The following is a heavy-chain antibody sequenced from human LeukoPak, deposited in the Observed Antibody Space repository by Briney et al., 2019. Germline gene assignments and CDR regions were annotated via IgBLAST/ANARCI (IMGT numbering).Heavy chain of an antibody. J-gene: IGHJ4*02. Sequence: GASVKVSCKASGGTFSSYGISWVRQAPGQGLEWMGGIIPIFGTANYAQKFQGRVTITADKSTSTAYMELSSLRSEDTAVYYCARDSALAQAVMFDYWGQGTLVTVSS. D-gene: IGHD6-19*01. CDR3: ARDSALAQAVMFDY. V-gene: IGHV1-69*06. CDR2: IIPIFGTA. CDR1: GGTFSSYG.